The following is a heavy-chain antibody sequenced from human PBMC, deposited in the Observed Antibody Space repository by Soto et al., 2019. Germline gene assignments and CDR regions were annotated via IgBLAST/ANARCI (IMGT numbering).Heavy chain of an antibody. CDR3: ARDLPYDYIWGAVGFDP. Sequence: QVQLVQSGAEVKKPGASVKVSCKASGYTFTSYAMHWVRQAPGQRLEWMGWINAGTGNTKYSQKFQGRVTITRDTSASTAYLELSSLRSEDTAVYYCARDLPYDYIWGAVGFDPWGQGPLVTVSS. J-gene: IGHJ5*02. CDR2: INAGTGNT. D-gene: IGHD3-16*01. CDR1: GYTFTSYA. V-gene: IGHV1-3*01.